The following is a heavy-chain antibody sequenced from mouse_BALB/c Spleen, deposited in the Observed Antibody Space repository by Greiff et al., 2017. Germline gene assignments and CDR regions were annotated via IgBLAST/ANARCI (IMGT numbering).Heavy chain of an antibody. CDR3: ARGAYYYGSSPDY. Sequence: EVKLMESGPELVKPGASVKMSCKASGYTFTSYVMHWVKQKPGQGLEWIGYINPYNDGTKYNEKFKGKATLTSDKSSSTAYMELSSLTSEDSAVYYCARGAYYYGSSPDYWGQGTTLTVSS. CDR1: GYTFTSYV. CDR2: INPYNDGT. J-gene: IGHJ2*01. D-gene: IGHD1-1*01. V-gene: IGHV1-14*01.